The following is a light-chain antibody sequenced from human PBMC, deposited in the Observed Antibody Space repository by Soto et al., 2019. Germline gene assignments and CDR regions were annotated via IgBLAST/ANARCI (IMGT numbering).Light chain of an antibody. V-gene: IGLV2-14*01. CDR3: SSYTTSTTPGVL. J-gene: IGLJ2*01. CDR1: SSDVAGYNY. CDR2: EVT. Sequence: QAVLTQPASVSGSPGQSITISCTGTSSDVAGYNYVSWYQQHPGTAPKLIIYEVTNRPSGVSNRFSGSKSGNTASLTISGLQAEDEADYYCSSYTTSTTPGVLFGGGTKVTVL.